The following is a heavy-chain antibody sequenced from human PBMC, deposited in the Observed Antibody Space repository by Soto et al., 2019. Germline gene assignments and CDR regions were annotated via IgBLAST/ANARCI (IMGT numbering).Heavy chain of an antibody. CDR1: GGSFHGYY. V-gene: IGHV4-34*01. CDR3: AKGPQGGYYDSGTFYSAVN. D-gene: IGHD3-10*01. Sequence: SETLSLTCAVSGGSFHGYYWSWIRQPPGKGLEWIGEINHSGTANCNPTFKSRVSISVDMSKNQLSLQLTSVTAADTAVYYCAKGPQGGYYDSGTFYSAVNWGQGTVDTVSS. CDR2: INHSGTA. J-gene: IGHJ4*02.